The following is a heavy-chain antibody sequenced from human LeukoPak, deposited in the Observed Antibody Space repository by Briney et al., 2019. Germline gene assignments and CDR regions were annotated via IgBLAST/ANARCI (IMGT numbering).Heavy chain of an antibody. CDR1: GFTFSSYE. V-gene: IGHV3-48*03. J-gene: IGHJ3*02. CDR2: IRSSGSTI. D-gene: IGHD3-16*01. CDR3: ARARLTDYVWGRRTFDI. Sequence: GSLRLSCAVSGFTFSSYEMNWVRQAPGKGLEWVSYIRSSGSTIYYADSVKGRFTISRDNAKKSLYLQMNSLRAEDTAVYYCARARLTDYVWGRRTFDIWGQGTMVTISS.